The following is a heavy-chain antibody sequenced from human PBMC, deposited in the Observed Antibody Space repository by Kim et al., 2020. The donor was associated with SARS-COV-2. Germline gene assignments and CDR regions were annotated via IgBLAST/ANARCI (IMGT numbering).Heavy chain of an antibody. Sequence: GGSLRLSCAASGVAFRNYAISWVRQAPGKGLEWVSGISDSADRLYYADSVKGRFTISRDNSKSTLYLRMNSLRAEDTVVYYCEKESSGSSGYFEYWGQGTLVTVYS. D-gene: IGHD6-6*01. CDR1: GVAFRNYA. CDR2: ISDSADRL. V-gene: IGHV3-23*01. CDR3: EKESSGSSGYFEY. J-gene: IGHJ4*02.